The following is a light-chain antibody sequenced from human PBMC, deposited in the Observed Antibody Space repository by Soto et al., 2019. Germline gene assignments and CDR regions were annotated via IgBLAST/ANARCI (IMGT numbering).Light chain of an antibody. CDR3: QHYTNWPLT. J-gene: IGKJ4*02. CDR1: QGIGGT. V-gene: IGKV3-15*01. CDR2: DTV. Sequence: EIVMTQSPATLSVSPGERDTLSCRASQGIGGTLAWYQQKPGHSPRLLIYDTVIRATGVPARFSGSVSGTEFTLTITSLQSEDFAIYYCQHYTNWPLTFGGGTRVESK.